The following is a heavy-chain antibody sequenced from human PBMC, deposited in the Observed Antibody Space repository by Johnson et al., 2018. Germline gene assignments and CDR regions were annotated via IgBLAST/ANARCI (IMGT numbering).Heavy chain of an antibody. CDR2: ISSSGNTI. CDR1: GFTFDDYA. Sequence: VQLVESGGGLVKPGGSLRLSCAASGFTFDDYAMHWVRQAPGKGLEWVSYISSSGNTIYYADSGKGRFTISRANAKNSLSMQMNSLRADDTAGYYCARITKIDYGMDVWGQGTTVTVSS. J-gene: IGHJ6*02. D-gene: IGHD3-22*01. CDR3: ARITKIDYGMDV. V-gene: IGHV3-11*01.